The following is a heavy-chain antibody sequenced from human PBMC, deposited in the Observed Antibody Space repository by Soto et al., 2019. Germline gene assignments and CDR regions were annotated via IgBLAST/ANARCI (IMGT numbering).Heavy chain of an antibody. J-gene: IGHJ6*02. CDR3: ARDRIQFSVDV. D-gene: IGHD5-18*01. CDR2: IYKTGST. V-gene: IGHV4-31*03. CDR1: GGSINSGGHY. Sequence: PSETLSLTCIVSGGSINSGGHYWIWIRQHPGKGLEWIGHIYKTGSTDFNPSLKDRLTISIDTSKNQFSLSLRSVTDADTAVYYCARDRIQFSVDVWGQGTTVTVSS.